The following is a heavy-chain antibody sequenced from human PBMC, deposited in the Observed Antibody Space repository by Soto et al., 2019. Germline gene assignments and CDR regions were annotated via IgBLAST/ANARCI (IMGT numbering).Heavy chain of an antibody. CDR2: INHSGST. CDR1: GGSFSGYY. V-gene: IGHV4-34*01. Sequence: QVQLQQWGAGLLKPSETLSLTCAVYGGSFSGYYWSWIRQPPGKGLEWIGEINHSGSTNYNPSLKSRVTIXVXTXXNQFSLKLSSVTAADTAVYYCATGIAAAGNGWFDPWGQGTLVTVSS. J-gene: IGHJ5*02. CDR3: ATGIAAAGNGWFDP. D-gene: IGHD6-13*01.